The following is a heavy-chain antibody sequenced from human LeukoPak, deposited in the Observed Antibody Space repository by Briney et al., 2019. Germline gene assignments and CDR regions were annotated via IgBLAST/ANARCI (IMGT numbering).Heavy chain of an antibody. CDR2: ISASDGST. CDR1: GFTFSSYA. Sequence: GGSLRLSRAASGFTFSSYAMSWVRQAPGKGLEWVSAISASDGSTYYADSVKGRFTISRDNSKNTLYLQMNNLRDEDTAVYYCAKDVISVAGTPRYFDYWGQGTLVPVSS. CDR3: AKDVISVAGTPRYFDY. J-gene: IGHJ4*02. D-gene: IGHD6-19*01. V-gene: IGHV3-23*01.